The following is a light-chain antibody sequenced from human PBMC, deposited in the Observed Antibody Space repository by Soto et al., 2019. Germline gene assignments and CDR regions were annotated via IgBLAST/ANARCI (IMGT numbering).Light chain of an antibody. CDR2: EAT. CDR3: CSYGGSSTFPYV. V-gene: IGLV2-23*02. Sequence: QSVLTQPASVSGSPGESITISCTGTSSDVGSSNFVSWYQQHPGKAPKLIIYEATKRPSGVSSRFSGSKSGNAASLTISGLQSEDEADYYCCSYGGSSTFPYVFGSGTKVTVL. J-gene: IGLJ1*01. CDR1: SSDVGSSNF.